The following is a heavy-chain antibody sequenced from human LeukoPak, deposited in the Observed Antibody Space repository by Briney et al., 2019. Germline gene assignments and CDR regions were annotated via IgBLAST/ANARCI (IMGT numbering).Heavy chain of an antibody. CDR1: GYTFTSYG. D-gene: IGHD2-8*01. Sequence: ASVKVSCKASGYTFTSYGISWVRQAPGQGLEWMGWISAYNGNTNYAQKLQGRVTMTTDTSTSTAYMELRSLRSDDTAVYYCARGEREYEWLSYKNFDYWGQGTLVTVSS. J-gene: IGHJ4*02. CDR3: ARGEREYEWLSYKNFDY. V-gene: IGHV1-18*01. CDR2: ISAYNGNT.